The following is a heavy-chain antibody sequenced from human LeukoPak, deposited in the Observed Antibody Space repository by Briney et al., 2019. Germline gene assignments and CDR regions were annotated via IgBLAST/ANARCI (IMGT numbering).Heavy chain of an antibody. Sequence: GGSLRLSCAASGFTFSSYAMSWVRQAPGKGLEWVSAISGSGGSTYYADSVKGRFTISRDNSKNTLYLQMNSLRAEDTAVYYCAKDPDYYDSSGYYFDYWGQGTLVTVSS. CDR3: AKDPDYYDSSGYYFDY. CDR1: GFTFSSYA. J-gene: IGHJ4*02. CDR2: ISGSGGST. V-gene: IGHV3-23*01. D-gene: IGHD3-22*01.